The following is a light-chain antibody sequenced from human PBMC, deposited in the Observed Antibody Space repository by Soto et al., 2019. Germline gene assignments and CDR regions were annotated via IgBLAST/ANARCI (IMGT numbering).Light chain of an antibody. J-gene: IGKJ2*01. CDR1: QSVLYSSTNKNY. V-gene: IGKV4-1*01. CDR2: WAS. Sequence: DIVMTQSPDSLAVSLGERATINCNSSQSVLYSSTNKNYLAWYQQRPGQPPKLLIYWASTRESGVPDRFSGSGSGTDFTLTITSLQAEDVAVYYCQQYESTPPTFGQGTKLEIK. CDR3: QQYESTPPT.